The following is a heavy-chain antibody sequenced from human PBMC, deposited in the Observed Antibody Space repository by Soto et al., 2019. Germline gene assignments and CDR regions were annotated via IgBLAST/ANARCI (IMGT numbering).Heavy chain of an antibody. D-gene: IGHD6-19*01. CDR1: GFAFSGSA. J-gene: IGHJ3*02. CDR3: AKEPNSSGWAVRFDAFDI. V-gene: IGHV3-23*01. Sequence: GGSLRLSCACSGFAFSGSAMSWVRQAPGKGLEWVSGVSGSGKNVYYADAVQGRFTISRDNSKNTLYLQMNSLRAEDTAVYYCAKEPNSSGWAVRFDAFDIWGQGTMVTVSS. CDR2: VSGSGKNV.